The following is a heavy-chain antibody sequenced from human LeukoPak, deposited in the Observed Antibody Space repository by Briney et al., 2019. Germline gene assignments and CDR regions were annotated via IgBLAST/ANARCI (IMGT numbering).Heavy chain of an antibody. D-gene: IGHD1-1*01. V-gene: IGHV3-23*01. CDR1: GGSFSGYY. Sequence: ETLSLTCAVYGGSFSGYYWSWVRQAPGKGLEWVSSISGTVSTTYYADSVKGRFTISRDNSNNTLYLQMNSLRAEDSAVYYCAKGRTTDFWGQGTLVTVSS. J-gene: IGHJ4*02. CDR2: ISGTVSTT. CDR3: AKGRTTDF.